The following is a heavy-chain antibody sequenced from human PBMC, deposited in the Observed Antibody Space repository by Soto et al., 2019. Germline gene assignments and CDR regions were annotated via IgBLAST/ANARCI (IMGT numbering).Heavy chain of an antibody. CDR3: ARDSGGRRPNNWGYYYYYGMDV. V-gene: IGHV3-33*01. CDR2: IWYDGSNK. J-gene: IGHJ6*02. D-gene: IGHD3-16*01. CDR1: GFTFSSYG. Sequence: GGSLRLSCAASGFTFSSYGMHWVRQAPGKGLEWVAVIWYDGSNKYYADSVKGRFTISRDNSKNTLYLQMNSLRAEDTAVYYCARDSGGRRPNNWGYYYYYGMDVWGQGTTVTVSS.